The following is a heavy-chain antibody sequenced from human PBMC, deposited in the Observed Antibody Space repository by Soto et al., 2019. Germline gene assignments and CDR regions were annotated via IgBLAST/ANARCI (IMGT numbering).Heavy chain of an antibody. CDR1: GGSISSGGYY. CDR2: IYYSGST. J-gene: IGHJ6*02. D-gene: IGHD3-10*01. V-gene: IGHV4-31*03. Sequence: KSSETLSLTCTVSGGSISSGGYYWSWIRQHPGKGLEWIGYIYYSGSTYYNPSLKSRVTISVDTSKNQFSLKLSSVTAADTAVYYCARVEAVRGVANYYYGMDVWGQGTTVTVSS. CDR3: ARVEAVRGVANYYYGMDV.